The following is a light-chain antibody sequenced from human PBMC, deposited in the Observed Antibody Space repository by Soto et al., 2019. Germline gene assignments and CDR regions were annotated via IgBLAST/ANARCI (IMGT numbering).Light chain of an antibody. V-gene: IGLV2-11*01. CDR2: DVT. Sequence: QSALTQPSSVSGSPGQSVTISCTGTYSDVGLYDYLSWYQQHPGKAPKLIISDVTKRPSGVPDRFSGSKSDHTASLTISGLQAEDEADYYCCSYAGTYTYVFGSGTTLTVL. CDR1: YSDVGLYDY. CDR3: CSYAGTYTYV. J-gene: IGLJ1*01.